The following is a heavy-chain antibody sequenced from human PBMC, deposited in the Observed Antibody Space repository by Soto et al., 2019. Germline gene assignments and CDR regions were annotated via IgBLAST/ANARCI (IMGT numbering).Heavy chain of an antibody. CDR1: GFTFSRYG. Sequence: EVQLLESGGGLVQPGGSLRLSCAASGFTFSRYGISWVRQAPGKGLEWVSSISGNGAGTYYADSVKGRFTVSRDNSKNTLNLQMNSLRAEDTAVYYCAKIIDAGGIDYWGQGTLVTVSS. D-gene: IGHD1-20*01. CDR2: ISGNGAGT. CDR3: AKIIDAGGIDY. J-gene: IGHJ4*02. V-gene: IGHV3-23*01.